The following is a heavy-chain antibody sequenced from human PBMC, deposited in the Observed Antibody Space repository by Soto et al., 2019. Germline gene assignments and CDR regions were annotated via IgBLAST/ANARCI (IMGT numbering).Heavy chain of an antibody. CDR2: INPNSGGT. CDR1: GYTFTDYY. CDR3: AINFCSSTSCHHDAFDI. D-gene: IGHD2-2*01. J-gene: IGHJ3*02. Sequence: ASVKVSCKASGYTFTDYYMHWVRQAPGQGLEWMGWINPNSGGTNYAQKFQGWVTMTRDTSISTAYMELSRLRSDDTAVYYCAINFCSSTSCHHDAFDIWGQGTMVTVSS. V-gene: IGHV1-2*04.